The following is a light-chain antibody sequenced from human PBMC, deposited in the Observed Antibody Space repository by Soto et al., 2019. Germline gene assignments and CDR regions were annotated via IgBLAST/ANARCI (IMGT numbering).Light chain of an antibody. CDR3: TSYTSRSTLGV. CDR1: TSDIGGYSY. Sequence: QSALTQPASVSGSPGQSITISCTGSTSDIGGYSYVSWYQQHPGKAPKLMIYDVSNRPSGVSYRFSGSKSGNTASLTISGLQAEDEADYYCTSYTSRSTLGVFGGGTKLTVL. V-gene: IGLV2-14*03. J-gene: IGLJ2*01. CDR2: DVS.